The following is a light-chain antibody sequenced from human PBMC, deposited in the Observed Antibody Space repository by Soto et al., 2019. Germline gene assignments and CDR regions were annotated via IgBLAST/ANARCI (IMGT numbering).Light chain of an antibody. CDR2: DAS. V-gene: IGKV1-33*01. CDR1: QDINNY. CDR3: QQYDVVPCT. J-gene: IGKJ2*02. Sequence: DIPLTQSPASLSASVGDRVTISCQASQDINNYLIWYQQKPGEAPNLLIYDASTLGTGVSSRFSGNGSGTDFSVTINNLQPRDTATYYCQQYDVVPCTFGQGTKLEIK.